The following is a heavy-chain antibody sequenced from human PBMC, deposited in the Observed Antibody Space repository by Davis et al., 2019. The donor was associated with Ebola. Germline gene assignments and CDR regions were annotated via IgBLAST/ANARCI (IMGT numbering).Heavy chain of an antibody. CDR1: GFTFTTYY. Sequence: GESLKISCAASGFTFTTYYITWVRQAPGRGLESVATIPHVGSEKYYVDSVKGRFIISRDDAKNSLYLQMNGLTADDTAIYYCAKDSLRYSGAYGGWLDTWGQGTLVTVSS. CDR3: AKDSLRYSGAYGGWLDT. J-gene: IGHJ5*02. V-gene: IGHV3-7*03. CDR2: IPHVGSEK. D-gene: IGHD5-12*01.